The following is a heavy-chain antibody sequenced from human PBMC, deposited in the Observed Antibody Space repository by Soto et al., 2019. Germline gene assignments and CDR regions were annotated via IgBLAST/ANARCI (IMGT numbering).Heavy chain of an antibody. D-gene: IGHD3-9*01. CDR1: GFTFSSYW. Sequence: GASLRLSCAASGFTFSSYWMSWVRQAPGKGLEWVANIKQDGSEKYYVDSVKGRFTISRDNAKNSLYLQMNSLRAEDTAVYYCARAGLGNWFDPWGQGTLVTVSS. J-gene: IGHJ5*02. CDR3: ARAGLGNWFDP. CDR2: IKQDGSEK. V-gene: IGHV3-7*01.